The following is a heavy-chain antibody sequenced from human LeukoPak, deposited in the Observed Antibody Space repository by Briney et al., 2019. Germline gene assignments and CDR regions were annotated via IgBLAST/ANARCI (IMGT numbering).Heavy chain of an antibody. CDR2: ISAYNVNT. D-gene: IGHD6-19*01. CDR3: ARTADKYSSGWYYFDY. J-gene: IGHJ4*02. V-gene: IGHV1-18*01. CDR1: GYTFTSYG. Sequence: ASVKVSCKASGYTFTSYGISWVRQAPGQGLEWMGWISAYNVNTNYAQKLQGRVTMTTDISTSTAYMELRSLRSDDTAVYYCARTADKYSSGWYYFDYWGQGTLVTVSS.